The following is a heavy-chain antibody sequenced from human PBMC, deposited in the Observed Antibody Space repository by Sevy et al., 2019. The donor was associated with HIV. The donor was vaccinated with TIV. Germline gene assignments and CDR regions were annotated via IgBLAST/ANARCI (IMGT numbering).Heavy chain of an antibody. D-gene: IGHD3-10*01. CDR2: ISYSGST. V-gene: IGHV4-59*01. CDR1: GGSISSYY. CDR3: ARVGGIHRFGEFWFDP. J-gene: IGHJ5*02. Sequence: SETLSLTCTVSGGSISSYYWSWIRQPPGKGLEWIGYISYSGSTNYNPSLKSRVTISVDTSKNQFSLKLSSVTAADTAVYYCARVGGIHRFGEFWFDPWGHGTLVTVSS.